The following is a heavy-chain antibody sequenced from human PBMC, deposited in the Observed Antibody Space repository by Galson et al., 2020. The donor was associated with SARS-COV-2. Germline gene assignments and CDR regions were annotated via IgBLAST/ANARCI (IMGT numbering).Heavy chain of an antibody. Sequence: SETLSLTCTVSGGSISSGSNYWSWIRQHQGKGREWIGYIYYSGRTYYNPSLTSRTTITEDTSKNQFSLKLSSVTAADTAVYYCARVDYDILTGYSPGGMDVWVQGTTVTVSS. D-gene: IGHD3-9*01. CDR3: ARVDYDILTGYSPGGMDV. CDR2: IYYSGRT. J-gene: IGHJ6*02. CDR1: GGSISSGSNY. V-gene: IGHV4-31*03.